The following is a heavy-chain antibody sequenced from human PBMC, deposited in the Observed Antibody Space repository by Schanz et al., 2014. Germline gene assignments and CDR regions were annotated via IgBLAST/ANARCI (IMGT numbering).Heavy chain of an antibody. J-gene: IGHJ6*02. CDR2: IIPVLNIA. CDR3: ARDLTVDTGYVVHYYYYGMDV. D-gene: IGHD5-12*01. CDR1: GGTFSSYT. V-gene: IGHV1-69*08. Sequence: QVQLVQSGAEVKKPGSSVKVSCTASGGTFSSYTISWIRQAPGQGLEWMGKIIPVLNIATYAQRFQGRVSITADTSASTAYMELTSLRSEDTAVYFCARDLTVDTGYVVHYYYYGMDVWGQGTTVTVSS.